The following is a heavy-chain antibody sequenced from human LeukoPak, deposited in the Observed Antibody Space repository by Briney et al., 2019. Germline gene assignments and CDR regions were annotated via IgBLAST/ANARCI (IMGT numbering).Heavy chain of an antibody. V-gene: IGHV3-48*01. J-gene: IGHJ6*03. Sequence: GGSLRLSCAASGVSFSDYNMSWVRQAPGKGLGWVSYISSSSNTKYSAESVRSRFSISSDTTKNSMSMQMRSLRAEDTAVYYCAREDSSSYMGTGYSYYMDVWGKGPTVTVS. CDR2: ISSSSNTK. CDR3: AREDSSSYMGTGYSYYMDV. CDR1: GVSFSDYN. D-gene: IGHD6-6*01.